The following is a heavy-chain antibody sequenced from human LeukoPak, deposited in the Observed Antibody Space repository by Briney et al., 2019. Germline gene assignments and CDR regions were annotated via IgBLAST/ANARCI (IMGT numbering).Heavy chain of an antibody. D-gene: IGHD2-15*01. CDR3: ARGSARSPRDAFDI. J-gene: IGHJ3*02. V-gene: IGHV1-46*01. Sequence: ASVKVSCKASGYTFTSYYMHGVRQAPGQGLEWMGIISPSGASTTHAQNFQARVTMTRDMSTSTRYMELSSLKSEDTAVYYCARGSARSPRDAFDIWGQGTMVTVSS. CDR1: GYTFTSYY. CDR2: ISPSGAST.